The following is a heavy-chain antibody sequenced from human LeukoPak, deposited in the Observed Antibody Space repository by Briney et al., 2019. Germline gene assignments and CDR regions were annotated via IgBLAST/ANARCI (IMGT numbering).Heavy chain of an antibody. CDR1: GFTFSSYG. J-gene: IGHJ6*03. CDR2: IRYDGSNK. D-gene: IGHD1-26*01. Sequence: PGGSLRLSCAASGFTFSSYGMHWVRQAPGKGLDWVAFIRYDGSNKYYADSVKGRFTISRDNSKNTLYLQMNSLRAEDTAVYYCAKDGGGSYYSYYYYIDVWGKGTTVTFSS. CDR3: AKDGGGSYYSYYYYIDV. V-gene: IGHV3-30*02.